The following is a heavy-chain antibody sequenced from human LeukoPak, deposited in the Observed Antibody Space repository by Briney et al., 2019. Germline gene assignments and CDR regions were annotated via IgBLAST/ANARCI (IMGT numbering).Heavy chain of an antibody. J-gene: IGHJ4*02. D-gene: IGHD3-22*01. CDR2: ISSSSSTI. Sequence: GGSLRLSCAASGFTFSSYSMNWVRQAPGKGLEWVSYISSSSSTIYYADSVKGRFTISRDNAKNSLYLQMNSLRAEDTAVYYCAKVEDYYDSSSYYRWGQGTLVTVSS. CDR1: GFTFSSYS. V-gene: IGHV3-48*01. CDR3: AKVEDYYDSSSYYR.